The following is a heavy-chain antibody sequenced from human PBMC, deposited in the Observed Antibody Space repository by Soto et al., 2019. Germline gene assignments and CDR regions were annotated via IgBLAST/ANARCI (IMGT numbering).Heavy chain of an antibody. V-gene: IGHV3-21*01. CDR3: ARDIVITFGGVIARGAFDI. CDR2: ISSSSSYI. D-gene: IGHD3-16*02. Sequence: VGSLRLSCAASGFTFSSYSMNWVRQAPGKGLEWVSSISSSSSYIYYADSVKGRFTISRDNAKNSLYLQMNSLRAEDTAVYYCARDIVITFGGVIARGAFDIWGQGTMVTVSS. J-gene: IGHJ3*02. CDR1: GFTFSSYS.